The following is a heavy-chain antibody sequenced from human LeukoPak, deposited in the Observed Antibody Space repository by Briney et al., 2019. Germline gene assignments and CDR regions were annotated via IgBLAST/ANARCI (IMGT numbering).Heavy chain of an antibody. CDR1: GGSISSYY. CDR2: IYYSGST. Sequence: PSETLSLTCTVSGGSISSYYWSWIRQPPGKGLEWIGYIYYSGSTNYNPSLKSRVTISVDTSKNQFSLKLSSVTAADTAVYYCARGIHYDYVRGSYRPYWYFDLWGRGTLVTVSS. V-gene: IGHV4-59*01. CDR3: ARGIHYDYVRGSYRPYWYFDL. D-gene: IGHD3-16*02. J-gene: IGHJ2*01.